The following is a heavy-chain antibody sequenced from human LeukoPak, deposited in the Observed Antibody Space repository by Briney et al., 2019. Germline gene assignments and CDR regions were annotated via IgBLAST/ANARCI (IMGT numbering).Heavy chain of an antibody. CDR1: GGSITSTNY. V-gene: IGHV4-4*02. CDR3: ARVLWEPYYFDY. J-gene: IGHJ4*02. CDR2: VNLQGST. Sequence: SGTLSLACGVSGGSITSTNYWTWVRQPPGKGLEWIGEVNLQGSTNYNPSLMGRVAISVDTSKNQFSLKLSSVTAADTAVYYCARVLWEPYYFDYWGQGTLVTVSS. D-gene: IGHD1-26*01.